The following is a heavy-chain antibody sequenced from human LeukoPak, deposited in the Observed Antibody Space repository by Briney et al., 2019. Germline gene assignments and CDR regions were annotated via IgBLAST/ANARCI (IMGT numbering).Heavy chain of an antibody. CDR1: GGSFSGYY. CDR3: SRTPGYDSSGYYA. V-gene: IGHV4-34*01. Sequence: SETLSPTCAVYGGSFSGYYWSWIRQPPGKGLEWIGEINHSGSTNYNPSLKSRVTISVDTSKNQFSLKLSSVTAADTAVYYCSRTPGYDSSGYYAWGQGTLVTVSS. D-gene: IGHD3-22*01. CDR2: INHSGST. J-gene: IGHJ5*02.